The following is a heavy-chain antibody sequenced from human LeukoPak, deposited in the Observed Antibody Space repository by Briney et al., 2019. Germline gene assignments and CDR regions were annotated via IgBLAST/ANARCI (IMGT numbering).Heavy chain of an antibody. D-gene: IGHD2-8*02. CDR3: ATYRQVLLPFES. CDR1: GFTFSSYA. V-gene: IGHV3-30*04. Sequence: PGRSLRLSCAASGFTFSSYAMHWVRRAPGKGLEWVAVISYDGSNKYYADSVKGRFTISRDNSKSTLSLQMNSLRAEDTAIYYCATYRQVLLPFESWGQGTLVTVSS. CDR2: ISYDGSNK. J-gene: IGHJ4*02.